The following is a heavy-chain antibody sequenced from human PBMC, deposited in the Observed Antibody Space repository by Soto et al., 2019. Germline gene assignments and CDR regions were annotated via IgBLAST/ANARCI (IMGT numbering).Heavy chain of an antibody. CDR3: AKDIVVVPAAMSGGRVAPDY. CDR2: ISYDGSNK. J-gene: IGHJ4*02. CDR1: GFTFSSYG. Sequence: QVQLVESGGGVVQPGRSLRLSCAASGFTFSSYGMHWVRQAPGKGLEWVAVISYDGSNKYYADSVKGRFTISRDNSKNTLYLQINSLRAEDTAVYYCAKDIVVVPAAMSGGRVAPDYWGQGTLVTVSS. V-gene: IGHV3-30*18. D-gene: IGHD2-2*01.